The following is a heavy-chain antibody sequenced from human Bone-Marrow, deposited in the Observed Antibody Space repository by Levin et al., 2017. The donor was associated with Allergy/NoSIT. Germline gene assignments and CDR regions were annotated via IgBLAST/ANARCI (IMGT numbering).Heavy chain of an antibody. V-gene: IGHV1-24*01. J-gene: IGHJ4*02. CDR2: LDPEEGEI. CDR1: GYTLSELS. CDR3: ATSGVSTFGVVTAPCALEF. Sequence: ASVKVSCKVSGYTLSELSMHWVRQTPGKGLEWMGGLDPEEGEIVYAPRFQGRIMLTEDSSTDTAYMELSSLRSEDTAVYYCATSGVSTFGVVTAPCALEFWGQGTLVTVSS. D-gene: IGHD3-3*01.